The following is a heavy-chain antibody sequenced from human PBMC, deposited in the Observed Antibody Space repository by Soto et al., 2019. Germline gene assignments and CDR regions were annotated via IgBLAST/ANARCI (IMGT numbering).Heavy chain of an antibody. J-gene: IGHJ4*02. CDR2: IYFDGITT. V-gene: IGHV3-74*01. Sequence: VQLVESGGGVVQPGGSLRLSCTASGFTFNTHSMHWVRQAPGKGLEWVSRIYFDGITTNYADSVKGRLTVSRDNAKDSLSLQMNSVRGEDTAFYYCARDVGPITIFGEALSGYFDFWGQGTLVTVSS. D-gene: IGHD3-3*01. CDR3: ARDVGPITIFGEALSGYFDF. CDR1: GFTFNTHS.